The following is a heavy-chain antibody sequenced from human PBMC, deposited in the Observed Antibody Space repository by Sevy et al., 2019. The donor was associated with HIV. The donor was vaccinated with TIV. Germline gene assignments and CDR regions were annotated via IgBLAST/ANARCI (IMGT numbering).Heavy chain of an antibody. Sequence: ASAKVSCKASGGTFSSYAISWVRQAPGQGLEWMGGIIPICGTANYAQKFQGRVTITADESTSTAYMELSSLRSEDTAVYYCARGGSAARSYYYYYIDVWGKGTTVTVSS. CDR3: ARGGSAARSYYYYYIDV. CDR2: IIPICGTA. J-gene: IGHJ6*03. D-gene: IGHD6-6*01. CDR1: GGTFSSYA. V-gene: IGHV1-69*13.